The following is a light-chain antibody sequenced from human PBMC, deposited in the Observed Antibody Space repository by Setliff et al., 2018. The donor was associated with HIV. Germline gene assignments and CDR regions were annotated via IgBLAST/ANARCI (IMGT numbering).Light chain of an antibody. Sequence: QSVLIQPPSVSGAPGQRVTISCSGSSSNIGAEAVNWYKQLPGTAPRVFIYRSDLRPSGVPDRFSGSKSGTSASLAISGLQPEDEADYYCATWDVILRGLVFGTGTKVTVL. CDR3: ATWDVILRGLV. CDR1: SSNIGAEA. CDR2: RSD. V-gene: IGLV1-44*01. J-gene: IGLJ1*01.